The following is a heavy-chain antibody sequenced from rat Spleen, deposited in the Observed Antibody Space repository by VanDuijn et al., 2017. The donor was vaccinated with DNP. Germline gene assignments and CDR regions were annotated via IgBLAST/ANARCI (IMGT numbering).Heavy chain of an antibody. V-gene: IGHV5-7*01. CDR3: ARLHTYYGYNPFDY. D-gene: IGHD1-9*01. Sequence: EVQLVESGGGLVQPGRSLKLSCAASGFTFSNYDMAWVRQAPKKGLEWVATISYDGSSTNYRDSVKGRFTISRDNAKSTLYLQMDSLRSEDTATYYCARLHTYYGYNPFDYWGQGVMVTVSS. CDR2: ISYDGSST. J-gene: IGHJ2*01. CDR1: GFTFSNYD.